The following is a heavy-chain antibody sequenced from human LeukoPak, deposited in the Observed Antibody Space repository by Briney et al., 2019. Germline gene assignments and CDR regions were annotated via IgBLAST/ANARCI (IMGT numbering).Heavy chain of an antibody. Sequence: GGSLRLSCAASRFTFSDYYMSWIRQAPGKGLEWVSYISSSSSYTNYADSVKGRFTISRDNAKNSLYLQMNSLRAEDTAVYYCARFYYDYVWGSYRYTQFDYWGQGTLVTVSS. J-gene: IGHJ4*02. V-gene: IGHV3-11*06. CDR1: RFTFSDYY. CDR2: ISSSSSYT. CDR3: ARFYYDYVWGSYRYTQFDY. D-gene: IGHD3-16*02.